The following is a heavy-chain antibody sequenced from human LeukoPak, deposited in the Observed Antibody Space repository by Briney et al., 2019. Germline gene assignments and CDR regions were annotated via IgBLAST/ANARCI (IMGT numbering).Heavy chain of an antibody. Sequence: GGSLRLTCAASGFTFSSYSMNWVRQAPGKGLEWVSSISSSSSYIYYADSVKGRFTISRDNAKNSLYLQMNSLRAEDTAVYYCARDHSGFYHYDIIFDYWGQGTLVTVSS. V-gene: IGHV3-21*01. CDR2: ISSSSSYI. J-gene: IGHJ4*02. D-gene: IGHD3-9*01. CDR1: GFTFSSYS. CDR3: ARDHSGFYHYDIIFDY.